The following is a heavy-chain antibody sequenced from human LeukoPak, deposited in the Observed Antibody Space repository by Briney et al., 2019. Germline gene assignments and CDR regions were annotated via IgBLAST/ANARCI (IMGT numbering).Heavy chain of an antibody. J-gene: IGHJ5*02. Sequence: PSETLSLTCAVYGGSFSGYYWSWIRQPPGKGLEWIGEINHSGSTNYNPSLKSRVTISVDTSKNQFSLKLSSVTAADTAVYYCARRGRWLSPRRGWFDPWGQGTLVTVSS. CDR3: ARRGRWLSPRRGWFDP. CDR2: INHSGST. D-gene: IGHD5-24*01. CDR1: GGSFSGYY. V-gene: IGHV4-34*01.